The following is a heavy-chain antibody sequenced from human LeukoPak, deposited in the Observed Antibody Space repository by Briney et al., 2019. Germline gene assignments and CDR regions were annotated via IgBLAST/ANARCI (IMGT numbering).Heavy chain of an antibody. CDR1: GGSISSDSYH. CDR3: SRSLYGDYDAFDI. V-gene: IGHV4-39*01. Sequence: SETLSLTCTVPGGSISSDSYHWSWIRQPPGKGLEWIGSMSHSGSAYYSLSLKSRVTISVDTSSNQFSLILSSVTAADSAVYYCSRSLYGDYDAFDIWGQGTLVTVSS. J-gene: IGHJ3*02. CDR2: MSHSGSA. D-gene: IGHD4-17*01.